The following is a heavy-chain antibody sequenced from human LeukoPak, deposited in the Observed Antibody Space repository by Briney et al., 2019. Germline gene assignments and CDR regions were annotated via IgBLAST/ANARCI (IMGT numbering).Heavy chain of an antibody. CDR1: GFTFSSNA. Sequence: GGSLRLSCAASGFTFSSNAMSWVRQAPGKGLEWVSLISGSADTTYYADSVKGRFTISRDNSKNTLYLQMNSLRAEDTAVYYCAKDSRYSGNYKAFDVWGQGTMVTVSS. D-gene: IGHD1-26*01. CDR3: AKDSRYSGNYKAFDV. V-gene: IGHV3-23*01. CDR2: ISGSADTT. J-gene: IGHJ3*01.